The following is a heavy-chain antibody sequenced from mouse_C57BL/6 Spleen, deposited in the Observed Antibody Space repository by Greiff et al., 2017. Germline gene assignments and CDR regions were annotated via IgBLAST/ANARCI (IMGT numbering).Heavy chain of an antibody. V-gene: IGHV14-4*01. J-gene: IGHJ2*01. CDR3: TTLTGHFDY. Sequence: VQLQQSGAELVRPGASVKLSCTASGFNIKDDYMHWVKQRPEQGLEWIGWIDPENGATEYASKFQGKATITADTSSNTAYLQLSSLTSADTAVYYCTTLTGHFDYWGQGTTLTVSS. CDR2: IDPENGAT. CDR1: GFNIKDDY.